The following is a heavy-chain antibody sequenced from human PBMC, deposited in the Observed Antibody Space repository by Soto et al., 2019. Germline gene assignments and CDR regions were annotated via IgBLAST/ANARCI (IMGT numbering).Heavy chain of an antibody. CDR1: GGAVSSGSYY. Sequence: SETLSLTCTVSGGAVSSGSYYFVCIRQRPWKGLELIGYIYYSGSTNYNPSLKSRVTISVDTSKNQFSLKLSSVTAADAAVYYCAKGDYYDSSGYYTTRNYYYYGMDVWGQGTTVTVSS. CDR2: IYYSGST. D-gene: IGHD3-22*01. V-gene: IGHV4-61*01. J-gene: IGHJ6*02. CDR3: AKGDYYDSSGYYTTRNYYYYGMDV.